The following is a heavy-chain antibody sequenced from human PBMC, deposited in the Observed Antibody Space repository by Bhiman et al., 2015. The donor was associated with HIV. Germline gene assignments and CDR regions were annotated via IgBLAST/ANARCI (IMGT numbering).Heavy chain of an antibody. J-gene: IGHJ4*02. Sequence: EVQLVESGGAWSSLGGPVRLSCAASGFTFSIYSMNWVRQAPGKGLEWVSSISSSSSYIYYADSVKGRFTISRDNAKNSLYLQVNSLRAEDTAVYYCAREFTGYSSSNFDYWGQGTLVTVSS. CDR2: ISSSSSYI. D-gene: IGHD6-13*01. CDR1: GFTFSIYS. CDR3: AREFTGYSSSNFDY. V-gene: IGHV3-21*01.